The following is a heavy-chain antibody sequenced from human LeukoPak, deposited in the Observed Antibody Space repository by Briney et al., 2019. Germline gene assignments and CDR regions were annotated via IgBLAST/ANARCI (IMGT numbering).Heavy chain of an antibody. CDR2: IYSGGST. J-gene: IGHJ4*02. V-gene: IGHV3-66*01. CDR3: ARSISSGWNFDY. CDR1: GFTVSSNY. Sequence: AGGSLRLSCAASGFTVSSNYMSWVRQAPGKGLEWVSVIYSGGSTYYADSVKGRFTISRDNSKNTLYLQMNSLRAEDTAVYYCARSISSGWNFDYWGQGTLVTVSS. D-gene: IGHD6-25*01.